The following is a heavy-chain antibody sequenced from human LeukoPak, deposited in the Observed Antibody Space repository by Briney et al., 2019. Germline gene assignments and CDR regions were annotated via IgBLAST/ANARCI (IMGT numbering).Heavy chain of an antibody. Sequence: ASVKVSCKASGYTFTGYHMHWVRQAPGQGLEWMRRINPNSGDTNYAQKFQGRVTMTRDTSISTAYMELSRLRSDDTAVYYCARDYCSSTSCLFDYWGQGTLVTVSS. J-gene: IGHJ4*02. CDR2: INPNSGDT. CDR3: ARDYCSSTSCLFDY. V-gene: IGHV1-2*06. CDR1: GYTFTGYH. D-gene: IGHD2-2*01.